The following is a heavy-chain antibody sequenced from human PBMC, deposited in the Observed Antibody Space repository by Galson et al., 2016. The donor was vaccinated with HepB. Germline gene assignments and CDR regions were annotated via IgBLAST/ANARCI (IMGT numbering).Heavy chain of an antibody. CDR1: GDTSNSFA. D-gene: IGHD1-26*01. V-gene: IGHV1-69*04. CDR3: ARPIGRGRFDPDY. J-gene: IGHJ4*02. CDR2: IIPMLEVA. Sequence: SVKVSCKASGDTSNSFAISWVRQAPGQGLEWLGRIIPMLEVADYSQRLKGRLTITTDKATSTAHMELSGLTSEDTAVYYCARPIGRGRFDPDYWGQGTLVTGAS.